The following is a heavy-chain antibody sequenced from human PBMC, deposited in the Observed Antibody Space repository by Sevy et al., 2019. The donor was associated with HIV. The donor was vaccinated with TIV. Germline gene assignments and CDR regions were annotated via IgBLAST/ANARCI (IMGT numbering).Heavy chain of an antibody. J-gene: IGHJ3*02. D-gene: IGHD2-15*01. V-gene: IGHV1-18*01. CDR2: ISAYNGNT. CDR3: ARDVAKYCSGGSCSHHDAFDI. Sequence: ASVKVSCKASGYTFTSYGISWVRQAPGQGLEWMGWISAYNGNTNYAQKLQGRVTMTTDTSTSTAYMELRSLRSDDTAVYYWARDVAKYCSGGSCSHHDAFDIWGQGTMVTVSS. CDR1: GYTFTSYG.